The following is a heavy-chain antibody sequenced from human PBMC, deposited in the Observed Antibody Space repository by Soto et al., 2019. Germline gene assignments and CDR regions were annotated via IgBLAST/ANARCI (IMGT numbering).Heavy chain of an antibody. CDR3: ARDLTREGDYYDRSGYYLDY. Sequence: ASVKVSCKASGYTFTRYYMHWVRQAPGQGLEWTGIINPSDDATSYAEKFQGRLTMTKDTSTSTVYMEMSSLRSEDTAVYYCARDLTREGDYYDRSGYYLDYWGQGTLVTVSS. V-gene: IGHV1-46*01. D-gene: IGHD3-22*01. CDR1: GYTFTRYY. CDR2: INPSDDAT. J-gene: IGHJ4*02.